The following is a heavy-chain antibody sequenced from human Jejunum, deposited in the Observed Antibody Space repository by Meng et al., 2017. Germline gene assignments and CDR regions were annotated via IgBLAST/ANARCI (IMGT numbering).Heavy chain of an antibody. CDR3: ARGGVSYQLLTRLVY. CDR1: GGTFRSFA. Sequence: VQLWQAGTEVKKPGATVKVSCRASGGTFRSFAISWVRQAPGQGLEWMGGIIPYIGRANYAQNFRGRLTITADESTSTAYLEVSSLRSEDTAVYFCARGGVSYQLLTRLVYWGQGTLVTVSS. V-gene: IGHV1-69*01. CDR2: IIPYIGRA. J-gene: IGHJ4*02. D-gene: IGHD2-2*01.